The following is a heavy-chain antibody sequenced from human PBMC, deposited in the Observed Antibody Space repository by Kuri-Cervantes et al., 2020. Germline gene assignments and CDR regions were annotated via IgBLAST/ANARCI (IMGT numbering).Heavy chain of an antibody. CDR2: IYSGGST. CDR3: ARDGDSSGWDFDY. Sequence: GGSLRLSCAASGFTVSSNYMSWVRQAPGKGLEWVSVIYSGGSTYYADSVKGRFTISRDNSKNTLYLQMNSLRAEDTAVYYCARDGDSSGWDFDYWGQGTLVTVSS. D-gene: IGHD6-19*01. V-gene: IGHV3-66*01. J-gene: IGHJ4*02. CDR1: GFTVSSNY.